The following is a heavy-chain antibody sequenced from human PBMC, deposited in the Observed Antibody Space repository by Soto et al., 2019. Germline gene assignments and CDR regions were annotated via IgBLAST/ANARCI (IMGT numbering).Heavy chain of an antibody. CDR2: IKSKTDGGTT. J-gene: IGHJ6*02. V-gene: IGHV3-15*07. CDR1: GFTFSNAW. Sequence: GGSLRLSCAASGFTFSNAWMNWVRQAPGKGLEWVGRIKSKTDGGTTDYAAPVKGRFTISRDDSKNTLYLQMNSLKTEDTAVYYCTTDPLYRPQLVLVNYYYYGMDVWGQGTTVTVSS. D-gene: IGHD6-13*01. CDR3: TTDPLYRPQLVLVNYYYYGMDV.